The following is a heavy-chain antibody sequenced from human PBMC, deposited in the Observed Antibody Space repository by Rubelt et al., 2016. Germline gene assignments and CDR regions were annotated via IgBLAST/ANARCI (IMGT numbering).Heavy chain of an antibody. D-gene: IGHD2-2*01. CDR2: IITIFGTA. Sequence: QVQLVQSGAEVKKPGSSVKVSCKASGGTFSSYAISWVRQAPGQGLEWMGGIITIFGTANYEQKFQGRVTITPEESTSTAYMELSSLRSEDTAGYYCARTTGAAAHFDYWGQGTLVTVSS. CDR3: ARTTGAAAHFDY. J-gene: IGHJ4*02. V-gene: IGHV1-69*05. CDR1: GGTFSSYA.